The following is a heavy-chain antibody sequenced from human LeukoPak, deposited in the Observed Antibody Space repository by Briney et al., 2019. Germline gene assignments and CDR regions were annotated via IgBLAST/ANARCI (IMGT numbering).Heavy chain of an antibody. Sequence: GGSLTLSCAASGFTFSSYAMSWVRQAPRKGLEWVSTLSGSGSSKFYADAVKGRFTISRDNSKNTLYLQMNRLRAEDTALYYCAKGKSGYYPFDYWGQGTLVTVSS. J-gene: IGHJ4*02. CDR3: AKGKSGYYPFDY. V-gene: IGHV3-23*01. CDR2: LSGSGSSK. CDR1: GFTFSSYA. D-gene: IGHD3-22*01.